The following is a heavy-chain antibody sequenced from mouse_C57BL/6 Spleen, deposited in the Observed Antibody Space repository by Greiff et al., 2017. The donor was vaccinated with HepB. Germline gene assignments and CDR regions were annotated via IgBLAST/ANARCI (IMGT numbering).Heavy chain of an antibody. CDR3: ARGGLYYGSSHEVSWFAY. J-gene: IGHJ3*01. V-gene: IGHV1-80*01. CDR1: GYAFSSYW. CDR2: LYPGDGVT. Sequence: QVQLQQSGAELVKPGASVKISCKASGYAFSSYWMNWVKQRPGKGLEWSGQLYPGDGVTNYNGKFKGKATLTADKSSSTAYMKLSSLTSEDSAVYFCARGGLYYGSSHEVSWFAYWGQGTLVTVSA. D-gene: IGHD1-1*01.